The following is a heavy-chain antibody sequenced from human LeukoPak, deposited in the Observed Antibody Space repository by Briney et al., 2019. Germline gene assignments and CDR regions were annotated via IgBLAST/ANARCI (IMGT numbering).Heavy chain of an antibody. D-gene: IGHD4-17*01. CDR1: GGSFSGYY. Sequence: PSETLSLTCAVYGGSFSGYYWSWIRQPPGKGLEWIGEINHSGSTNYNPSLKSRVTISVDTSKNQFSLKLSSVTAADTAVYYCARQTYGDSDYHYYYYYMDVWGKGTTVTISS. CDR3: ARQTYGDSDYHYYYYYMDV. J-gene: IGHJ6*03. V-gene: IGHV4-34*01. CDR2: INHSGST.